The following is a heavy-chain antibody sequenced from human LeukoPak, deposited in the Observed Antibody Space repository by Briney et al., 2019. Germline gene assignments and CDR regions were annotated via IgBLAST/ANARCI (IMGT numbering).Heavy chain of an antibody. CDR3: ATEQFDY. V-gene: IGHV1-18*03. J-gene: IGHJ4*02. CDR1: GYTFSSYG. Sequence: ASVKVSCKASGYTFSSYGISWVRQAPAQGLEWMGWISAYNVNTNYAQKLQGRVTMTTDTSTSTAYMELRSLRSDDMAVYYCATEQFDYWGQGTLVTVSS. CDR2: ISAYNVNT.